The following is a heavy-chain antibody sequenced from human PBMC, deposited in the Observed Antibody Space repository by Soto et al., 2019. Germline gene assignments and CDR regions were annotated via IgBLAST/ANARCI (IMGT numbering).Heavy chain of an antibody. CDR2: IYYSGST. CDR1: GGSISSNSYY. V-gene: IGHV4-39*01. D-gene: IGHD1-26*01. CDR3: ARIYSGNFYY. Sequence: QLQLQESGPGLVKPSETLSLTCTVSGGSISSNSYYWGWIRQPPGTGLEWIGSIYYSGSTYYNPSLKGRVTISEDTSKNQFALKLSSVTAADKAVYYCARIYSGNFYYWGQGTLVTVSS. J-gene: IGHJ4*02.